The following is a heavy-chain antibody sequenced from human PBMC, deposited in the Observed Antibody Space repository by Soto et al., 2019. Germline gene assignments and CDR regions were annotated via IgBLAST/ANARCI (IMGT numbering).Heavy chain of an antibody. V-gene: IGHV4-34*01. Sequence: SETLSLTCAVYGGSFSGYYWSWIRQPPGKGLEWIGEINHSGSTNYNPSLKSRVTISVDTSKNQFSLKLSSVTAADTAVYYCARGKTRKPTNWSDPWGQGTLVTVSS. CDR3: ARGKTRKPTNWSDP. CDR2: INHSGST. J-gene: IGHJ5*02. CDR1: GGSFSGYY.